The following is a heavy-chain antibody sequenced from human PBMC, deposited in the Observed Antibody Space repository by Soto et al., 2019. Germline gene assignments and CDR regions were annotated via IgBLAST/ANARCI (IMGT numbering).Heavy chain of an antibody. Sequence: PSETLSLTCTVSGGSISSSSYYWGWIRQPPGKGLEWIGSIYYSGSTYYNPSLKSRVTISVDTSKNQFSLKLSSVTAADTAVYYCARLSADYQIDYWGQGTLVT. CDR2: IYYSGST. D-gene: IGHD2-2*01. CDR3: ARLSADYQIDY. V-gene: IGHV4-39*01. CDR1: GGSISSSSYY. J-gene: IGHJ4*02.